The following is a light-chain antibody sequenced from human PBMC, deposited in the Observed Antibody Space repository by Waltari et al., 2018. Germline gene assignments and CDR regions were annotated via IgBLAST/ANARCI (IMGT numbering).Light chain of an antibody. Sequence: QSALTQPASVSGSPGQSITISCTGTSSDVGGYNYVSWYQQHPGKAPKLMIYDVSKRPSVVSNRFSGSKSGNTASLTISGFQAEDVADYYCCSYAGSSTYVFGTGTKVTVL. J-gene: IGLJ1*01. V-gene: IGLV2-23*02. CDR2: DVS. CDR3: CSYAGSSTYV. CDR1: SSDVGGYNY.